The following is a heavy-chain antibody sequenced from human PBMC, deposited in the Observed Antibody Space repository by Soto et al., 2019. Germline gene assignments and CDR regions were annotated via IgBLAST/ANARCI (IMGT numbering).Heavy chain of an antibody. CDR3: AKGARDVDS. Sequence: EVQLLESGGGLVQPGGSLRLSCAASGFTFSSQTMSWVRQAPGKGLEWVSVISSSGSTSYIDSVEGRFTISKDSSKNTLYLQLNSLRVEDTAVYYCAKGARDVDSWGQGTLVTVSS. CDR2: ISSSGST. D-gene: IGHD5-12*01. CDR1: GFTFSSQT. V-gene: IGHV3-23*01. J-gene: IGHJ4*02.